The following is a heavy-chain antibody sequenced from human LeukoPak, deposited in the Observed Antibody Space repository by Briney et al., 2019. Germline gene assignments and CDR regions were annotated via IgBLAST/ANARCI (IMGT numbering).Heavy chain of an antibody. J-gene: IGHJ4*02. CDR1: GFAFIRFA. Sequence: GGCPRLSRALSGFAFIRFATRWVRPGPAGGRGWGSSIRVNVETFYADSVKGRFTLSSDSSRNTVYFQLNNLRVEDTAIYYCAKASWVLSTDAVWWGQGTLATVS. D-gene: IGHD3-16*01. CDR3: AKASWVLSTDAVW. V-gene: IGHV3-23*01. CDR2: IRVNVET.